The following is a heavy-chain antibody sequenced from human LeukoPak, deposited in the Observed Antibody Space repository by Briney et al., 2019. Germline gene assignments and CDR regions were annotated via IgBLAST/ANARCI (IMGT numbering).Heavy chain of an antibody. CDR3: ARVPVYYGSGSYYR. V-gene: IGHV4-59*08. Sequence: SETLSLTCTVSGGSISSYYWSWIRQPPGKGLEWIGYIYYSGNSNYNPSLKSRVTISADTSKNEFSLKLSSVTAADTAVYYCARVPVYYGSGSYYRWGQGTLVTVSS. CDR2: IYYSGNS. J-gene: IGHJ4*02. D-gene: IGHD3-10*01. CDR1: GGSISSYY.